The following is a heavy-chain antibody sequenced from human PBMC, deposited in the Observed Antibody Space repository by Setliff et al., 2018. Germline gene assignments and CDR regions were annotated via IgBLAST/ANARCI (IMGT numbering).Heavy chain of an antibody. CDR2: INHSGTT. Sequence: ASETLSLTCTVYGVSFSDYYWGWVRQSPGKGLDWIGEINHSGTTNYDPSLEGRISISVDTSKNQFSLILRSVTAADTAVYYCARGRMRGSCSGPSCTYDPFDIWGQGTPVTVSS. V-gene: IGHV4-34*01. CDR3: ARGRMRGSCSGPSCTYDPFDI. CDR1: GVSFSDYY. J-gene: IGHJ3*02. D-gene: IGHD2-2*01.